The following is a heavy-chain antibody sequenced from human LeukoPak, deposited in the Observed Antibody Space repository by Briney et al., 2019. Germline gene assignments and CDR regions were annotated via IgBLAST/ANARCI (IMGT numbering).Heavy chain of an antibody. CDR1: GGSISSYY. D-gene: IGHD3-9*01. V-gene: IGHV4-4*07. CDR3: ASQNYDILTGYYIGGNWFDP. CDR2: IYTSGST. Sequence: SETLSLTCTVSGGSISSYYWSWIRQPAGKGLEWIGRIYTSGSTNYNPSLKSRVTMSVDTSKNQFSLKLSSVTAADTAVYYCASQNYDILTGYYIGGNWFDPWGQGTLVTVSS. J-gene: IGHJ5*02.